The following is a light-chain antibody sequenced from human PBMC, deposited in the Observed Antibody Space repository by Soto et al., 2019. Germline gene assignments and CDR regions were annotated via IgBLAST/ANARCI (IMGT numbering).Light chain of an antibody. V-gene: IGKV3-20*01. CDR1: QGVSSY. CDR2: GVS. Sequence: EIILTQSPDTLSLSPGERATLSCRASQGVSSYLAWYQQKPGQAPRLLIYGVSSRATGIPDRFSGSGSGTDFTLTISRLEPEDFAVYYCQQYGSSRTFGQGTKVDIK. CDR3: QQYGSSRT. J-gene: IGKJ1*01.